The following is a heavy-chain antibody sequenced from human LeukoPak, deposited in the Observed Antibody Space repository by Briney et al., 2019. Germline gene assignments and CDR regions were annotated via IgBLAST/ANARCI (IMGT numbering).Heavy chain of an antibody. V-gene: IGHV4-31*03. D-gene: IGHD5-18*01. CDR3: ARVKTAPKYYFDY. J-gene: IGHJ4*02. CDR2: IYYSGST. CDR1: GDSINSGGYY. Sequence: SETLSLTCTVSGDSINSGGYYWSWIRQHPGKSLEWIGHIYYSGSTYYNPSLKSRITISVDTSKSHFSLKLSSVTAADTAVYYCARVKTAPKYYFDYWGQGTLVTVSS.